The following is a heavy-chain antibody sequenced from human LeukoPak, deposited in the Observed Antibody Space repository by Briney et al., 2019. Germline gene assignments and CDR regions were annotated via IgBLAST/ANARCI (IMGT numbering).Heavy chain of an antibody. CDR2: IWYDGSNK. D-gene: IGHD3-22*01. J-gene: IGHJ4*02. Sequence: GSLRLSCAASGFPLSTYGMHWVRQAPGRRLEWVAFIWYDGSNKYYADSVKGRFTISRDNSKNTLYLQMNSLRVEDTAVYYCGKDFSYYDSSGSGPDYWGQGTLVTVSS. V-gene: IGHV3-30*02. CDR1: GFPLSTYG. CDR3: GKDFSYYDSSGSGPDY.